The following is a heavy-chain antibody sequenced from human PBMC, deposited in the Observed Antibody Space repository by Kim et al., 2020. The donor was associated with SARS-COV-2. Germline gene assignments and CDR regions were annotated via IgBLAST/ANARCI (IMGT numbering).Heavy chain of an antibody. D-gene: IGHD5-18*01. J-gene: IGHJ6*02. CDR3: AKDGGYTAMVYYYYYGMDV. V-gene: IGHV3-23*01. CDR2: ISGSGGST. CDR1: GFTFSSYA. Sequence: GGSLRLSCAASGFTFSSYAMSWVRQAPGKGLEWVSAISGSGGSTYYADSVKGRFTISRDNSKNTLYLQMNSLRAEDTAVYYCAKDGGYTAMVYYYYYGMDVWGQGTTVTVSS.